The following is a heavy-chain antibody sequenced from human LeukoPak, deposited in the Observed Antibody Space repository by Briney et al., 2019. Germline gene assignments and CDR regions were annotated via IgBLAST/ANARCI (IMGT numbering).Heavy chain of an antibody. Sequence: ASVKVSCKASGYTFTGYYMHWVRQAPGQGLEWMAWISPNSGLTEYAQKFQGRVTMTRDTSISTAYMDLSRLRSDDTAVYYCARGERLYGPDYWGQGTLVTVSS. V-gene: IGHV1-2*02. CDR3: ARGERLYGPDY. CDR2: ISPNSGLT. CDR1: GYTFTGYY. J-gene: IGHJ4*02. D-gene: IGHD2-2*02.